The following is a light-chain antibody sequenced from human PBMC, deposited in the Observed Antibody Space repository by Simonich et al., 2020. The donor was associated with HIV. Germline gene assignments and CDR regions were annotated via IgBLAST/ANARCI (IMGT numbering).Light chain of an antibody. Sequence: DIQITQSPSTLSASVGDRVTITCRASQSINNWLAWYQQNPGKAPKLLIYKASSLESGVPSRFSGSGSGTEFTLTISSLHPDDFATYYCQHYNSYWALTFGGGTKVDTK. CDR1: QSINNW. V-gene: IGKV1-5*03. CDR3: QHYNSYWALT. J-gene: IGKJ4*01. CDR2: KAS.